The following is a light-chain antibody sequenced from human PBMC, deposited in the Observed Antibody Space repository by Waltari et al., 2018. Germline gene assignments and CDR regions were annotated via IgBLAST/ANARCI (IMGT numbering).Light chain of an antibody. V-gene: IGKV1-5*03. Sequence: DIQMTQSPSTLSASVGDSVTITCRASQCISNWLAWYQQKPGKAPKVLIYKSFSLQSGVPSRFSGSGSETEFTLTISSLQPDDFATYYCQQYNISPYTFGQGTTLEI. CDR2: KSF. CDR3: QQYNISPYT. J-gene: IGKJ2*01. CDR1: QCISNW.